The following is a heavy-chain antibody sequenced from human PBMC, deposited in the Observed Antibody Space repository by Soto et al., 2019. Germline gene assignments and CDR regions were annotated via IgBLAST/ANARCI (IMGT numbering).Heavy chain of an antibody. CDR2: ISSSSSHT. Sequence: QVQLVESGEGLVKPGGSLRLSCAASGFTFSDYYMTWIRQAPGKGLEWVSYISSSSSHTNYADSVKGRFTISRDNAKNSLYLQMNSLRAEDTAVYYCARYHGVVANYGMDVWGQGTTVTVSS. V-gene: IGHV3-11*06. J-gene: IGHJ6*02. D-gene: IGHD2-15*01. CDR1: GFTFSDYY. CDR3: ARYHGVVANYGMDV.